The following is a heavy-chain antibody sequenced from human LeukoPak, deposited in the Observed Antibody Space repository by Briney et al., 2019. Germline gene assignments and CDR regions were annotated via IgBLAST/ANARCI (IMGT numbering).Heavy chain of an antibody. V-gene: IGHV4-61*01. D-gene: IGHD2-21*02. CDR2: IYYSGST. J-gene: IGHJ6*02. CDR1: GGSVSSGSYY. Sequence: PSETLSLTCTVSGGSVSSGSYYWSWIRQPPGKGLEWIGYIYYSGSTNYNPSLKSRVTISVDTSKNQFSLKLSSVTAADTAVYYCARDSCGGDCYLGYYYYGMDVWGQGTTVTVSS. CDR3: ARDSCGGDCYLGYYYYGMDV.